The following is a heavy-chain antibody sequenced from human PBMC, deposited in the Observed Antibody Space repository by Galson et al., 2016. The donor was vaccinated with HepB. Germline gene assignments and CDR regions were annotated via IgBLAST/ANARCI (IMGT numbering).Heavy chain of an antibody. CDR3: ARQVGATHDH. Sequence: QSGAEVKKPGESLKISCQGSGYSFAKYWIVWVRQMPGKGLEWMGILYPGDSDTTYSPSFQGQVTISADKSISTAYLQWSSLKASDTAMYYCARQVGATHDHWGQGTLVTVSS. V-gene: IGHV5-51*01. D-gene: IGHD1-26*01. CDR2: LYPGDSDT. J-gene: IGHJ4*02. CDR1: GYSFAKYW.